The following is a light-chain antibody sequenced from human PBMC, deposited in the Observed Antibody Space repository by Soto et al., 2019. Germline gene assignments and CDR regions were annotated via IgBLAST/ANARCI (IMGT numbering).Light chain of an antibody. CDR1: RSNIGNNY. V-gene: IGLV1-51*01. Sequence: QSVLTQPPSVSAAPGQKVTISCSGSRSNIGNNYVSWYQQLPGTAPKLLIYDNDKRPSGIPDRFSGSKSGTSATLGITGLRTGDEAYYYCGTWDASLTFAIFGGGTKLTVL. CDR3: GTWDASLTFAI. CDR2: DND. J-gene: IGLJ2*01.